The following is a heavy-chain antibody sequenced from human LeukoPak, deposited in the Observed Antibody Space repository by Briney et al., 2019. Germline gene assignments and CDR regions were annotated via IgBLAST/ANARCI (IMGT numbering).Heavy chain of an antibody. CDR3: TTGRGWLTDY. V-gene: IGHV4-59*11. CDR1: GGSISSHY. D-gene: IGHD5-24*01. J-gene: IGHJ4*02. CDR2: IYYSGST. Sequence: SETLSLTCSVSGGSISSHYWSWIRQPPGKGLEWIGYIYYSGSTKYNPSLKSRVSISADTSRSQFSLKLTSVTAADTAVYYCTTGRGWLTDYWGQGTLVTVSS.